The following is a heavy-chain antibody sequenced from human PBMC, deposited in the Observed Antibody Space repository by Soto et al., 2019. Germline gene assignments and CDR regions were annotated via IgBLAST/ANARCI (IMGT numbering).Heavy chain of an antibody. CDR3: ARVDPYYDFWSGYYSPYYFDY. J-gene: IGHJ4*02. Sequence: GASVKVSCKASGGTFSSYAISWVRQAPGQGLEWMGGIIPIFGTANYAQKFQGRVTITADESTSTAYIELSSLRSEDTAVYYCARVDPYYDFWSGYYSPYYFDYWGQGTLVTVSS. CDR1: GGTFSSYA. V-gene: IGHV1-69*13. CDR2: IIPIFGTA. D-gene: IGHD3-3*01.